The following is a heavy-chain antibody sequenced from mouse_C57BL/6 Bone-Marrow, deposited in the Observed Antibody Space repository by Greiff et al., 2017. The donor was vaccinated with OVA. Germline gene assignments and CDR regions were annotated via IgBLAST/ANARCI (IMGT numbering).Heavy chain of an antibody. CDR1: GYTFTSYW. CDR3: ARDYSKSYAMDY. J-gene: IGHJ4*01. V-gene: IGHV1-52*01. Sequence: VQLQPSGAELVRPGSSVKLSCKASGYTFTSYWMHWVKQRPIQGLEWIGNIDPSDSETHYNQKFKDKATLTVDKSSSTAYMQLSSLTSEDSAVYYCARDYSKSYAMDYWGQGTSVTVSS. CDR2: IDPSDSET. D-gene: IGHD2-5*01.